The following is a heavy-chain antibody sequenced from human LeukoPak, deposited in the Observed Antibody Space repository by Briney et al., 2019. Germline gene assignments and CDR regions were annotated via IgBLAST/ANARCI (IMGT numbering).Heavy chain of an antibody. J-gene: IGHJ4*02. CDR1: GFTFSSYA. Sequence: GGSLILSCAASGFTFSSYAMSWVRQAPGKGLEWVSTISGSGGIISYADSVKGRFTISRDNSKNTLYLQMNSLRAEDTAVYYCAKAPGSYSSSWWIFDYWGQGTLVTVSS. D-gene: IGHD6-13*01. CDR2: ISGSGGII. CDR3: AKAPGSYSSSWWIFDY. V-gene: IGHV3-23*01.